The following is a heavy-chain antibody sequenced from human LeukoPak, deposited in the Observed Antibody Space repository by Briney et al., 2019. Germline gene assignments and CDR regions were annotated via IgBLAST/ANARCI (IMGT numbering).Heavy chain of an antibody. Sequence: PSETLSLTCTVSGGSISSSSYYWPWIRQPPGKGLKWLGSIYYSGSTYYNPSLKIQDTISVDTSKNQFALKLSSVTAADTAVYYCARIVGASDYWGQGTLVTVSS. CDR2: IYYSGST. J-gene: IGHJ4*02. V-gene: IGHV4-39*01. CDR1: GGSISSSSYY. CDR3: ARIVGASDY. D-gene: IGHD1-26*01.